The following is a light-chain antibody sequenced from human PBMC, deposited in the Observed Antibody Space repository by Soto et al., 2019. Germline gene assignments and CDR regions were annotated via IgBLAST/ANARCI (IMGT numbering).Light chain of an antibody. CDR3: SSFTSSDTLV. CDR1: SSDVSGYDY. J-gene: IGLJ1*01. V-gene: IGLV2-14*01. CDR2: EVS. Sequence: QSALAPPASVSGSPGQSLTISRTGTSSDVSGYDYVSCYQQLPDKAPRLMLYEVSNRPSGVSSRFSGSKSGNTASLTISGLQAEDEADYYCSSFTSSDTLVFGTGTKVTVL.